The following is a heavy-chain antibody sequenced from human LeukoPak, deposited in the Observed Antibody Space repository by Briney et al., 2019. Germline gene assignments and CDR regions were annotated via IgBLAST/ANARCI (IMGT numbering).Heavy chain of an antibody. J-gene: IGHJ6*02. V-gene: IGHV3-33*01. CDR2: IWYDGSNK. D-gene: IGHD4-17*01. CDR1: GFTFSNYG. CDR3: AREQTVDYGDYGYYYYGMDV. Sequence: GGSLRLSCAASGFTFSNYGMYWVRQAPGKGLEWVAVIWYDGSNKYYADSVKGRFTISRDNSKNTLYLQMNSLRAEDTAVYYCAREQTVDYGDYGYYYYGMDVWGQGTTVTVSS.